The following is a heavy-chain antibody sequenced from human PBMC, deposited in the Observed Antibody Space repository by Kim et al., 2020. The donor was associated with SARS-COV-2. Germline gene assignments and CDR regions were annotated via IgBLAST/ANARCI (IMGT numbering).Heavy chain of an antibody. J-gene: IGHJ4*02. Sequence: ASVKVSCKASGYTFTGYYMHWVRQAPGQGLEWMGRINPNSGGTNYAQKFQGRVTMTRDTSISTAYMELSRLRSDDTAVYYCARGRHDYGDAATYWGQGTLVTVSS. CDR3: ARGRHDYGDAATY. CDR1: GYTFTGYY. D-gene: IGHD4-17*01. V-gene: IGHV1-2*06. CDR2: INPNSGGT.